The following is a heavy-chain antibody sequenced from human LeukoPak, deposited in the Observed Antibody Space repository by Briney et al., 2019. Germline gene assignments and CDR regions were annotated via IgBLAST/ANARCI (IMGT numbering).Heavy chain of an antibody. D-gene: IGHD1-20*01. CDR3: ARHGITGTKGLNRFDP. J-gene: IGHJ5*02. V-gene: IGHV4-4*02. Sequence: SGTLSLTCAVSGGSISSSNWWSWVRQPPGKGLEWIGEIYHSGSTNYNPSLKSRVTISVDTSKNQFSLKLSSVTAADTAVYYCARHGITGTKGLNRFDPWGQGTLVTVSS. CDR2: IYHSGST. CDR1: GGSISSSNW.